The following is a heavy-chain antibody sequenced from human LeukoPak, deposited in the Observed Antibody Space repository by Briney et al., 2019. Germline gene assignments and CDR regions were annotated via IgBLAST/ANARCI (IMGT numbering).Heavy chain of an antibody. CDR3: VKGIRMATISGRHY. CDR2: IRQDGSEK. J-gene: IGHJ4*02. CDR1: GFTFSSFR. V-gene: IGHV3-7*05. D-gene: IGHD5-24*01. Sequence: PGGSLRLSCAASGFTFSSFRMVWVRQAPGKGLEWVANIRQDGSEKYYVDSVKGRFIISRDNAKNSLYLQMNSLRAEDTAVYYCVKGIRMATISGRHYWGQGTLVTVSS.